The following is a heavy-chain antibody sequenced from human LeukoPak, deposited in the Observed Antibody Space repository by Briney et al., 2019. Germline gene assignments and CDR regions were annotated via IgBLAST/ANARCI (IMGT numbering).Heavy chain of an antibody. CDR3: ARGPMGYYDSSGYRDAFDI. CDR2: IYSGGST. D-gene: IGHD3-22*01. J-gene: IGHJ3*02. V-gene: IGHV3-66*01. CDR1: GFTVRSNY. Sequence: PGGALRLFCAASGFTVRSNYMRRVRPAPGKGVGWGSIIYSGGSTYYADSVKGRFTISRDNSKNTLYLQMNSLRAEDTAVYYCARGPMGYYDSSGYRDAFDIWGQGTMVTVSS.